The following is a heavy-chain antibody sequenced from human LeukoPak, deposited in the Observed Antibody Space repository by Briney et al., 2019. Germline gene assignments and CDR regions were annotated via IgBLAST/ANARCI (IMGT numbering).Heavy chain of an antibody. Sequence: PSETLSLTCTVSGGSIRNYYWNWIRQPPGKGLEWIGYIYYSGSTNYNPSLKSRVTISLDTSKNQFSLRLSSVTAADTAVYYCARDLVKRSGNYFDYWGQGTLVTVSS. J-gene: IGHJ4*02. D-gene: IGHD3-10*01. CDR1: GGSIRNYY. CDR2: IYYSGST. CDR3: ARDLVKRSGNYFDY. V-gene: IGHV4-59*01.